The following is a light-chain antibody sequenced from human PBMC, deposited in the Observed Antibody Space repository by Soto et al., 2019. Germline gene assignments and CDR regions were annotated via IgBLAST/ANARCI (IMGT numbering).Light chain of an antibody. V-gene: IGLV2-14*03. J-gene: IGLJ1*01. CDR2: DVS. Sequence: QSALTQPASVSGSPGQSITISCTGTSSDFGAYNYVSWYQQHPGKAPRLMIYDVSNRPSGISNRFSGSKSGNTASLTISGLQAEDEADYYCSSYTTSSTLVFGIGTQLTVL. CDR3: SSYTTSSTLV. CDR1: SSDFGAYNY.